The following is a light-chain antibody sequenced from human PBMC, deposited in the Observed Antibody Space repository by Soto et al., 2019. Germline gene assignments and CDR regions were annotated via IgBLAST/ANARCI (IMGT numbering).Light chain of an antibody. CDR2: YVS. Sequence: QSALTQPRSLSGSPRQSVTISCTGTSSDVVSWYQQHPGKAPKLIIYYVSQRPSGVPDRFSGSKSGNTASLTISGLQAEDEADYYCCSSAGGFTWVFGGGTKLTVL. V-gene: IGLV2-11*01. J-gene: IGLJ3*02. CDR1: SSDV. CDR3: CSSAGGFTWV.